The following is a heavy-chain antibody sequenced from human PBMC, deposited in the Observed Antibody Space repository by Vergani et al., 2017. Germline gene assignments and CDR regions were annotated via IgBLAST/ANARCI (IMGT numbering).Heavy chain of an antibody. V-gene: IGHV4-30-2*01. J-gene: IGHJ2*01. CDR1: GFSLSSGGYS. D-gene: IGHD1-14*01. Sequence: KESGPVLVKPTETLTLTCTVSGFSLSSGGYSWSWIRQPPGKGLEWIGYIYHSGSTYYNPSLKSRVTISVDRSKNQFSLKLSSVTAADTAVYYCARSTEGGPTRYFDLWGRGTLVTVSS. CDR3: ARSTEGGPTRYFDL. CDR2: IYHSGST.